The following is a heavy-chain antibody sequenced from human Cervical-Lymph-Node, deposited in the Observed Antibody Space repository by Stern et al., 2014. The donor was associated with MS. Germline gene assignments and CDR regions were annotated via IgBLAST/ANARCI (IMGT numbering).Heavy chain of an antibody. V-gene: IGHV1-18*01. CDR1: GYTFVTFG. D-gene: IGHD6-13*01. CDR3: ARDLTNSSHPPFFDS. CDR2: TSAYNGHT. Sequence: VQLVESGAEVKNPGASVKVSCKASGYTFVTFGISWVRQSPGQGLQWMGWTSAYNGHTEYAQNLQGRVTMTSHTSTNTAYMELKSLTSDDTAVYYCARDLTNSSHPPFFDSWGQGTLVTVSS. J-gene: IGHJ4*02.